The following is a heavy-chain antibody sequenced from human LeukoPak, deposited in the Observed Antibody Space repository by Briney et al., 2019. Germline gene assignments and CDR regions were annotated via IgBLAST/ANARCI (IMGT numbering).Heavy chain of an antibody. D-gene: IGHD4-17*01. CDR3: AKDSGYGDYVIGDY. CDR2: ISWDGGST. V-gene: IGHV3-43D*03. Sequence: GGSLRLSCAVSGFTFDDYAMHWVRQAPGKGLEWVSLISWDGGSTYYADSVKGRFTISRDNSKNSLYLQMNSLRAEDTALYYCAKDSGYGDYVIGDYWGQGTLVTVSS. J-gene: IGHJ4*02. CDR1: GFTFDDYA.